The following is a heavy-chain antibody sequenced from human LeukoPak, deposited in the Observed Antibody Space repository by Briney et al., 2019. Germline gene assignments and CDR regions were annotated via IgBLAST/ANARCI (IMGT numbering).Heavy chain of an antibody. CDR3: AKARIVVIPPADAFDV. D-gene: IGHD3-22*01. V-gene: IGHV3-23*01. J-gene: IGHJ3*01. Sequence: PGGSLRLSCAASGFTFSSYAMNWVRQAPGKGLEWVSSISGSGARTDYADSVKGRFTISRDNSKNTLHLQMNSLRAEDTAVYYCAKARIVVIPPADAFDVWGQGTLVTVSS. CDR1: GFTFSSYA. CDR2: ISGSGART.